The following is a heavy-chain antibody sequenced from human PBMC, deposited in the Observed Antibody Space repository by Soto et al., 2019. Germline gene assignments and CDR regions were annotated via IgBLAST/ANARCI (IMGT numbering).Heavy chain of an antibody. D-gene: IGHD3-3*01. CDR1: RFTFSSYA. CDR2: ISGGGNDA. Sequence: PGGSLRLSCAASRFTFSSYAMSWVRQAPGKGLEWVSSISGGGNDAYYADSVKGRFTISRDNSQNTLYLHMNSPRADDTAVYYCAIARVADSSLDHWGQGTLVTVSS. CDR3: AIARVADSSLDH. V-gene: IGHV3-23*01. J-gene: IGHJ4*02.